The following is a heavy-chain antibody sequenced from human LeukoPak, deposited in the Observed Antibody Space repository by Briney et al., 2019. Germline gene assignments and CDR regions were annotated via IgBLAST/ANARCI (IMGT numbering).Heavy chain of an antibody. CDR2: ISYDGSNE. Sequence: GGSLRPSCAASGFTFSSYGMHWVRQAPGKGLEWVAVISYDGSNEYYADSVKGRFTISRDNSKNTLYLQMNGLRPEDTAVYYCARKVAGGMDVWGQGTTVTVSS. J-gene: IGHJ6*02. V-gene: IGHV3-30*03. D-gene: IGHD2/OR15-2a*01. CDR3: ARKVAGGMDV. CDR1: GFTFSSYG.